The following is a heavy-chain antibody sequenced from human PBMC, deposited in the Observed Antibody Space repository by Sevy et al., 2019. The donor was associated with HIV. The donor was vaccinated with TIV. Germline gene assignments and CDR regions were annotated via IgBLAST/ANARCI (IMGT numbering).Heavy chain of an antibody. V-gene: IGHV1-18*04. D-gene: IGHD6-6*01. CDR1: GYTFTSYG. J-gene: IGHJ6*02. CDR3: ARDGQVYSSSSGGYYYYGMDV. CDR2: ISAYNGKT. Sequence: ASVKVSCKASGYTFTSYGISWVRQAPGQGLEWMGWISAYNGKTNFAQKLQDKFTMTTDTSTSTAYMELRILRSDDTAVYYCARDGQVYSSSSGGYYYYGMDVWGQGTTVTVSS.